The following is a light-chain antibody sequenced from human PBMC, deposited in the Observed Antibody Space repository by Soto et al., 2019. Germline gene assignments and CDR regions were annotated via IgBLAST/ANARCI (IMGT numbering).Light chain of an antibody. V-gene: IGLV1-47*01. CDR3: ASWDDTLSGPV. Sequence: QSVLTQPPSTSGTPGQRVTIYCSGSSSNVGSNDVYWYQHVPGASPNLLIYRNNRRPSGVPDRFSGSKSGSAFSLAISGLRSDDEADYYCASWDDTLSGPVFGGGTKVTVL. CDR1: SSNVGSND. CDR2: RNN. J-gene: IGLJ3*02.